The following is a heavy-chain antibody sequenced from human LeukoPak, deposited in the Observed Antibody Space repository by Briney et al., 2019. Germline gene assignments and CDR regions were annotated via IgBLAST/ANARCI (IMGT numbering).Heavy chain of an antibody. V-gene: IGHV3-23*01. Sequence: PGGALRLSCAASGFTFSTYAMTGVRQAPRKGLEWVSAISAGGGRTYYADSVKGRFTISRDDSKKTLYLQMNSLRAQETAIYSCAKDMPSGYTYAKGILDYWGQGTLVTVPS. CDR1: GFTFSTYA. J-gene: IGHJ4*02. D-gene: IGHD5-18*01. CDR2: ISAGGGRT. CDR3: AKDMPSGYTYAKGILDY.